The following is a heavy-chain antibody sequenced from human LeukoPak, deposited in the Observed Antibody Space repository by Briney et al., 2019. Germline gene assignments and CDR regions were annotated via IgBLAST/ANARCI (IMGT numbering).Heavy chain of an antibody. CDR2: ISSSSSSI. J-gene: IGHJ4*02. V-gene: IGHV3-48*03. D-gene: IGHD1-26*01. CDR3: ASSHRWSGSREHF. Sequence: GGSLRLSCGASGFIFNIYEMNWDRQAPGKGLEWVAFISSSSSSIYYADSVKGRFTISRDNAKRSLYLQMDSLRVEDTGVYYCASSHRWSGSREHFWGQGTLVTVSS. CDR1: GFIFNIYE.